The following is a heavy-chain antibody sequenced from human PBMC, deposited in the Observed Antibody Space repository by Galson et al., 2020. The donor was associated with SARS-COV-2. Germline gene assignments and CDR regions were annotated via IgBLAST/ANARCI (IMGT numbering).Heavy chain of an antibody. CDR2: ISSSGSTI. CDR1: GFTFSDYY. Sequence: GGSLRLSCAASGFTFSDYYMSWIRQAPGKGLEWVSYISSSGSTIYYADSVKGRFTISRDNAKNSLYLQMNSLRAEDTAVYYCARDLVATIRQDYYYYGMDVWGQGTTVTVSS. D-gene: IGHD5-12*01. J-gene: IGHJ6*02. V-gene: IGHV3-11*01. CDR3: ARDLVATIRQDYYYYGMDV.